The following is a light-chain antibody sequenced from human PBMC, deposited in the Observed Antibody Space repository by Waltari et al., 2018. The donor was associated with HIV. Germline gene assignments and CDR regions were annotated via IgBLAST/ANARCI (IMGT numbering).Light chain of an antibody. J-gene: IGKJ2*01. CDR2: AAS. V-gene: IGKV1-6*01. Sequence: AIQMTQSPSSLSASVGDRVTITCRASQAIRNDLDWFQQKPGKPPNLLIYAASSLQSGVPSRFNGNGSGTDFTLTISSLQPEDFATYYCLQHSNYPYVFGQGTKLEI. CDR3: LQHSNYPYV. CDR1: QAIRND.